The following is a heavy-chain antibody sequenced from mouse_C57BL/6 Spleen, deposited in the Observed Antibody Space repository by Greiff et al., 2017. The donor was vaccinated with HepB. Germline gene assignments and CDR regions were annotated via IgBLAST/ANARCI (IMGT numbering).Heavy chain of an antibody. CDR1: GYTFTDYA. CDR3: TSGGGDYYAIDD. Sequence: VQLVEPGAELVRPGASVTLSCKASGYTFTDYAMPWVQQTPVHGLEWIGAIDPDTGCTAYTQKFKGKATLTADKSSCTAYMELRSLTSEDSAVYYSTSGGGDYYAIDDWGQGTTVTVSS. J-gene: IGHJ4*01. V-gene: IGHV1-15*01. D-gene: IGHD1-1*02. CDR2: IDPDTGCT.